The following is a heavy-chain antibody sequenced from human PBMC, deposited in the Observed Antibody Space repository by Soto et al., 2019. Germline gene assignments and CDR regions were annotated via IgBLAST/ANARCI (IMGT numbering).Heavy chain of an antibody. V-gene: IGHV4-39*01. Sequence: QLQLQESGPGLVKPSETLSLTCTVSGGSISSSSYYWGWIRQPPGKGLEWIGSIYYSGSTYYNPAVKSRVPLSVDTSKTHFSLKLSSVTAADTAVYYCASRGPPNIVCRTSCYTVQYYFDYWGQGTLVTVSS. CDR2: IYYSGST. CDR3: ASRGPPNIVCRTSCYTVQYYFDY. CDR1: GGSISSSSYY. D-gene: IGHD2-2*02. J-gene: IGHJ4*02.